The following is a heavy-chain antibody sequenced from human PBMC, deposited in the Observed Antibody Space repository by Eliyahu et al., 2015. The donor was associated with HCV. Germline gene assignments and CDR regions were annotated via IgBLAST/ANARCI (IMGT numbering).Heavy chain of an antibody. D-gene: IGHD3-10*01. CDR2: IKQXGSEK. CDR3: ARGSDLYYYGSGSSDY. J-gene: IGHJ4*02. Sequence: EVQLVESGGGLVQPGXSLRLSCAASGFXFXXXWMSWVRQAPGKGLEWVANIKQXGSEKYYVDSVKGRFTISRDNAKNSLYLQMNSLRAXDTAVYYCARGSDLYYYGSGSSDYWGQGTLVTVSS. CDR1: GFXFXXXW. V-gene: IGHV3-7*01.